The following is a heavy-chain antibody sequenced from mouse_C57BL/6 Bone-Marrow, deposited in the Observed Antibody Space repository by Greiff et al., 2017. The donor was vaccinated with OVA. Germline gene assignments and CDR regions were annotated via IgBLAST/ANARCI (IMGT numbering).Heavy chain of an antibody. CDR2: IDPSDSYT. J-gene: IGHJ4*01. D-gene: IGHD3-1*01. CDR3: ARGLPGAMDY. Sequence: QVQLQQPGAELVMPGASVKLSCKASGYTFTSYWMHWVKQRPGQGLEWIGEIDPSDSYTNYNQKFQGKSTLTVDKSSSTTYMQLSSLTSADSAVYYCARGLPGAMDYGGQGTAVTVSS. CDR1: GYTFTSYW. V-gene: IGHV1-69*01.